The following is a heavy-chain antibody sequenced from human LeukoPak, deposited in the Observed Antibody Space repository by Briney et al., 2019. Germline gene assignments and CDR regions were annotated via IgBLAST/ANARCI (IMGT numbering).Heavy chain of an antibody. J-gene: IGHJ4*02. CDR3: ARAPPYSSSYLNDY. CDR2: IYYSGST. V-gene: IGHV4-59*01. CDR1: GGSISSYY. Sequence: PSEILSLTCTVSGGSISSYYWSWIRQPPGKGLEWIGYIYYSGSTNYNPSLKSRVTISVDTSKNQFSLKLSSVTAADTAVYYCARAPPYSSSYLNDYWGQGTLVTVSS. D-gene: IGHD6-6*01.